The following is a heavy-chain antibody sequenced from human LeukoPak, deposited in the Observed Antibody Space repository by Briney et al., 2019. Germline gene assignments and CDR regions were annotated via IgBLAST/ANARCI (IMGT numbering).Heavy chain of an antibody. D-gene: IGHD5-18*01. J-gene: IGHJ3*02. CDR3: AKDVSSGYSYGYPRWDAFDI. CDR1: GFTFDDYA. V-gene: IGHV3-9*01. CDR2: ISWNSGSI. Sequence: GGSLGLSCAASGFTFDDYAMHCVRQAPGKGLEWVSGISWNSGSIGYADSVKGRFTISRDNAKNSLYLQMNSLRAEDTALYYCAKDVSSGYSYGYPRWDAFDIWGQGTMVTVSS.